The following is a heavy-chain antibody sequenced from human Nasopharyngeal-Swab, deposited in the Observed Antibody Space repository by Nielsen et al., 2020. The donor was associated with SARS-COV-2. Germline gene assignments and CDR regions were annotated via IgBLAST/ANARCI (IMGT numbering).Heavy chain of an antibody. CDR1: GFSFSDSA. V-gene: IGHV3-64*02. Sequence: GGSLRLSCGASGFSFSDSAMHWVRQTPGKGLEYLSVITSDGRNTYYVDSVKGRFTISRDNSKNTLYLQMGSLRPEDTAVYYCARLASLWGQGTLVTVSS. D-gene: IGHD5-12*01. CDR3: ARLASL. J-gene: IGHJ4*02. CDR2: ITSDGRNT.